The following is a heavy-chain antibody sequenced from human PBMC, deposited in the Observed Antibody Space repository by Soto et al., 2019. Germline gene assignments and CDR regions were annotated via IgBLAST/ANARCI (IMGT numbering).Heavy chain of an antibody. CDR3: SRSVGDHRYYLDH. Sequence: QVQLQESGPGLVRPSETLSLTCTVSSDSISSYYWIWIRQSPGKGLEWIGYTDYSGNTNYNPSLKRRVTISGDTSKNQFSLRLSSVTAADAAVYYCSRSVGDHRYYLDHWGQGTLVTVSS. CDR1: SDSISSYY. CDR2: TDYSGNT. J-gene: IGHJ4*02. D-gene: IGHD1-26*01. V-gene: IGHV4-59*08.